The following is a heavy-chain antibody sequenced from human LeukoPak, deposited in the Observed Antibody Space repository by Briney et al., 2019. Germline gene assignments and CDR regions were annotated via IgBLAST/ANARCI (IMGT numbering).Heavy chain of an antibody. Sequence: ASVKVSCKASGYTFTRYYMHWMRQAPGQGLEWMGIINPSGDSTSYAQKFQGRVTMTRDTSTSTVYMELSSLRSEDTAVYYCASVLYCGADCYSGRYFFDYWGQGTLVTVSS. J-gene: IGHJ4*02. CDR1: GYTFTRYY. V-gene: IGHV1-46*01. CDR2: INPSGDST. D-gene: IGHD2-21*02. CDR3: ASVLYCGADCYSGRYFFDY.